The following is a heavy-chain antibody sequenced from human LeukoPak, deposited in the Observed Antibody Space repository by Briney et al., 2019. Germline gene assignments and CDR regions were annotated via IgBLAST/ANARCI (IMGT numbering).Heavy chain of an antibody. J-gene: IGHJ6*03. Sequence: SETLSLTCTVSGGSISSYYWSWIRQPAGKGLEWIGRIYTSGSTNYNPSLKSRVTMSVDTSKNQFSLKLSSVTAADTAVYYCARGRVQLWLSYYYYMDVWGKGTTVTVSS. V-gene: IGHV4-4*07. CDR3: ARGRVQLWLSYYYYMDV. CDR2: IYTSGST. D-gene: IGHD5-18*01. CDR1: GGSISSYY.